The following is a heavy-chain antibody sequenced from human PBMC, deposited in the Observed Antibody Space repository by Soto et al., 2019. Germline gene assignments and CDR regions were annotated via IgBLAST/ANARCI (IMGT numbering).Heavy chain of an antibody. CDR1: GYTFTVHY. CDR2: IGPESGAT. CDR3: GRGRSGQIVVFY. D-gene: IGHD5-12*01. Sequence: SVKVSCKASGYTFTVHYIHWLRQAPEQGPEWMGEIGPESGATRYAQKFQGRVTMTRDMSITTVYMELNNLSPDGTAVYYCGRGRSGQIVVFYWGQGTPVTVSS. V-gene: IGHV1-2*02. J-gene: IGHJ4*02.